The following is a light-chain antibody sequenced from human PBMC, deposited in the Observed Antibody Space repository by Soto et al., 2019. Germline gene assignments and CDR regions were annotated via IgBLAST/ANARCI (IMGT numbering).Light chain of an antibody. Sequence: IHLTQSPSVLSASVGDTVTITCRASQALSNYLAWYQQKPGKAPDLLIYSASTLQSGVPSRFSGSGSETEFSLTIRALQPEDFATYYCQQLSRYPLTFGGGTKVDIK. J-gene: IGKJ4*01. V-gene: IGKV1-9*01. CDR3: QQLSRYPLT. CDR2: SAS. CDR1: QALSNY.